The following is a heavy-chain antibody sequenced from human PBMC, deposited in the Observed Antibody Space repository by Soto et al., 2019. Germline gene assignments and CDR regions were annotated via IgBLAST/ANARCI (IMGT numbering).Heavy chain of an antibody. Sequence: SLRLSCAASGFTFSSYAMSWVRQAPGKGLEWVSAISGSGGSTYYADSVKGRFTISRDNSKNTLYLQMNSLRAEDTAVYYCAKTTSGPSLVGLYYYGMDVWGQGTTVTVSS. CDR3: AKTTSGPSLVGLYYYGMDV. CDR1: GFTFSSYA. D-gene: IGHD3-3*01. V-gene: IGHV3-23*01. CDR2: ISGSGGST. J-gene: IGHJ6*02.